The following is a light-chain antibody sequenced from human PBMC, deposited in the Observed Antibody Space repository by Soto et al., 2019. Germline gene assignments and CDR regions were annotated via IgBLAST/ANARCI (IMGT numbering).Light chain of an antibody. Sequence: EIVLTQSPGTLSLSPGERATLSCRASQSVSSSYLAWYQQKSGQAPRLLIYGASSSATGIPDRFSGSGYGTDFTTTISRLEPEDVAVYYCQQYGSTPPYTFGQGTKLEIK. CDR2: GAS. CDR3: QQYGSTPPYT. CDR1: QSVSSSY. J-gene: IGKJ2*01. V-gene: IGKV3-20*01.